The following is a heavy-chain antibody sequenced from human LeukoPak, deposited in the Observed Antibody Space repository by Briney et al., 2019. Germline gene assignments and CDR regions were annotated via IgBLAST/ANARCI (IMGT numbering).Heavy chain of an antibody. CDR3: ARGIVGASDGFDY. CDR1: GGSISSYY. Sequence: MASETLSLTCTVSGGSISSYYWSWIRQPPGKGLEWIGYIYYSGSTNYNPPLKSRVTISVDTSKNQFSLKLSSVTAADAAVYYCARGIVGASDGFDYWGQGTLVTVSS. J-gene: IGHJ4*02. CDR2: IYYSGST. D-gene: IGHD1-26*01. V-gene: IGHV4-59*01.